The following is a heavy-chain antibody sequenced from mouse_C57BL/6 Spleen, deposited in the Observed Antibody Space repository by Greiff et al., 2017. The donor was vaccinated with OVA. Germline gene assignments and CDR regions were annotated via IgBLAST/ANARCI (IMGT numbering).Heavy chain of an antibody. J-gene: IGHJ2*01. CDR2: ISNGGGST. CDR3: ARRGDGSLDY. Sequence: EVKVVESGGGLVQPGGSLKLSCAASGFTFSDYYMYWVRQTPEKRLEWVAYISNGGGSTYYPDTVKGRFTISRDNAKNTLYLQMSRLKSEDTAMYYCARRGDGSLDYWGQGTTLTVSS. V-gene: IGHV5-12*01. D-gene: IGHD1-1*01. CDR1: GFTFSDYY.